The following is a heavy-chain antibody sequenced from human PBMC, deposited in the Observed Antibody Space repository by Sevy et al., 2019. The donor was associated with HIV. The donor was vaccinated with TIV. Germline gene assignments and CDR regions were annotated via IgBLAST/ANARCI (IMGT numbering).Heavy chain of an antibody. J-gene: IGHJ6*02. V-gene: IGHV1-69*13. D-gene: IGHD3-10*01. Sequence: ASVKVSCKASGGTFSSYGINWVRQAPGQGPEWMGGIIPMFGTTHYAQNFQGRVTIAADASTGTVYMELSSLRSEDTAVYYCARDHARRLTTPHYYYGMDVWGQGTTVTVSS. CDR3: ARDHARRLTTPHYYYGMDV. CDR1: GGTFSSYG. CDR2: IIPMFGTT.